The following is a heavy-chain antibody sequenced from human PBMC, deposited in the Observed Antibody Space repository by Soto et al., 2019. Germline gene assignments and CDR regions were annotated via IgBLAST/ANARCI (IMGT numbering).Heavy chain of an antibody. D-gene: IGHD6-19*01. J-gene: IGHJ4*02. Sequence: EVQLLESGGGLVQPGGSLRLSCAASGFTFSNYAMSWVRQAPGKGLEWVSAIFGSGDSTFYADYVQGRFTVSRDNPSNTLYLQMTSLRAGDTAVYYCAKEGAVAGMGYLDHWGQGILVIVSS. CDR2: IFGSGDST. CDR3: AKEGAVAGMGYLDH. V-gene: IGHV3-23*01. CDR1: GFTFSNYA.